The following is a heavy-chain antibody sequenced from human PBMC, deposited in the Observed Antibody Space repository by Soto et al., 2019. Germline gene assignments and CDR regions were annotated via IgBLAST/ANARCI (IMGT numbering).Heavy chain of an antibody. Sequence: SETLSLTCSVSGRSMSSNYWSWIRQSPDKGLEWLGYVFYGGTDYNPSLGGRVSMSVETSKSQFSLKLTSVTVADTAVYYCARGAADTAMVDSWGQGTLVTVSS. CDR3: ARGAADTAMVDS. V-gene: IGHV4-59*01. J-gene: IGHJ4*02. D-gene: IGHD5-18*01. CDR1: GRSMSSNY. CDR2: VFYGGT.